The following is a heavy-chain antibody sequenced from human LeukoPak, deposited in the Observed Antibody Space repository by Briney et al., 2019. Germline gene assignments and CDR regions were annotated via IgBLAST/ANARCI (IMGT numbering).Heavy chain of an antibody. Sequence: GGSLRLSCAASGFTSSSYWMHWVRQAPGKGLVWVSRINSDGSSTSYADSVKGRFTISRDNAKNTLYLQMNSLRAEDTAVYYCATNPPSSSWVYWGQGTLVTVSS. V-gene: IGHV3-74*01. D-gene: IGHD6-13*01. CDR3: ATNPPSSSWVY. CDR1: GFTSSSYW. CDR2: INSDGSST. J-gene: IGHJ4*02.